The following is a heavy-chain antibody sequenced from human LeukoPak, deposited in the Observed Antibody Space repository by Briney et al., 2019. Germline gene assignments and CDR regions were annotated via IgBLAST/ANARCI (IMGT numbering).Heavy chain of an antibody. J-gene: IGHJ4*02. V-gene: IGHV3-30-3*02. CDR1: GFTFSSYA. CDR3: AKPRIAAAGRPPDY. Sequence: PGRSLRLSCAASGFTFSSYAMHWVRQAPGKGLEWVAVISYDGSNKYYADSVKGRFTISRDNSKNTLYLQMNSLRAEDTAVYYCAKPRIAAAGRPPDYWGQGTLVTVSS. D-gene: IGHD6-13*01. CDR2: ISYDGSNK.